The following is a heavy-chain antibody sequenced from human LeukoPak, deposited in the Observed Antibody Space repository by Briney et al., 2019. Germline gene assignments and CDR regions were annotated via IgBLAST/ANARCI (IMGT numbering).Heavy chain of an antibody. D-gene: IGHD1-1*01. V-gene: IGHV4-59*01. J-gene: IGHJ6*04. Sequence: PSETLSLTCTVSGCTISSYYWSWIRQPPGKGLEWIGYIYYSGSTNYNPSLKSRVTISVDTSKNQFSLKLSSVTAAETAVYYCARGWYNWNELHYYYGMDVWGKGTTVTVSS. CDR3: ARGWYNWNELHYYYGMDV. CDR1: GCTISSYY. CDR2: IYYSGST.